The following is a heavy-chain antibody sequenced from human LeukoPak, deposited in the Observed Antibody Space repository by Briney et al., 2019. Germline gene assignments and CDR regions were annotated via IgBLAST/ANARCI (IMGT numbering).Heavy chain of an antibody. V-gene: IGHV4-59*01. CDR2: IYYGGST. Sequence: SETLSLTCTVSGGSISSYYWSWIRQPPGKGLEWIGYIYYGGSTNYNPSLKSRVTISVDTSKNQFSLKLSSVTAADTAVYYCAREDRSWFGELFEDFDYWGQGTLVTVSS. J-gene: IGHJ4*02. CDR1: GGSISSYY. D-gene: IGHD3-10*01. CDR3: AREDRSWFGELFEDFDY.